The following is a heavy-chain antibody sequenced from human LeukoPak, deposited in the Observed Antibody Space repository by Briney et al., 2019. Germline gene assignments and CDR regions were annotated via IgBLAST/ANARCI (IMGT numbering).Heavy chain of an antibody. J-gene: IGHJ4*02. D-gene: IGHD3-22*01. CDR2: ISGSGGNT. CDR3: AKRGVVIRVILVGFHKEAYYFDS. Sequence: GALRLSCAASGFTFSSYGMSWVRQAPGKGLEWVSGISGSGGNTYYADSVKGRFTITRDNSKNTLYLQMNSLRAEDTAVYFCAKRGVVIRVILVGFHKEAYYFDSWGQGALVTVSS. CDR1: GFTFSSYG. V-gene: IGHV3-23*01.